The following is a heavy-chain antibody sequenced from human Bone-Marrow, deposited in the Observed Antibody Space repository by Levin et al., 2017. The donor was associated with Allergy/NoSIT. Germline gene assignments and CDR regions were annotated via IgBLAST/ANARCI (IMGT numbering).Heavy chain of an antibody. CDR1: GFTFGTYA. V-gene: IGHV3-23*01. Sequence: PGGSLRLSCAASGFTFGTYAMTWVRQAPGKGLDWVSAISGSGGFTYYADSVKGRFTISRDNSKNTLYLQMNSLRAEDTALYYCAKAAFGDFWTGPDPWGQGTLVTVSS. D-gene: IGHD3/OR15-3a*01. CDR2: ISGSGGFT. J-gene: IGHJ5*02. CDR3: AKAAFGDFWTGPDP.